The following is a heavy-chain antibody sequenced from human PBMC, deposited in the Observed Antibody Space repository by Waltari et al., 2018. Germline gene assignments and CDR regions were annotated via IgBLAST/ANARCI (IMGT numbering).Heavy chain of an antibody. CDR2: SYTSGST. J-gene: IGHJ4*02. CDR1: GGSISGGYS. D-gene: IGHD7-27*01. CDR3: AREAGQLGIDY. V-gene: IGHV4-30-2*01. Sequence: QLQLQESGSGLVKPSQTLSLTCAVSGGSISGGYSWSWIRQPPGKGLEWIGYSYTSGSTSYNPSLKSGGTIAVDKSKHRFSLKLNSVTAADTAVYYCAREAGQLGIDYWGQGILVTVSS.